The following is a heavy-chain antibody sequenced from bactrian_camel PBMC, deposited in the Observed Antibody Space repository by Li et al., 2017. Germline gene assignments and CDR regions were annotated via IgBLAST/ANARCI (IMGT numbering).Heavy chain of an antibody. CDR3: AKGGTDSEYEVSNLHY. CDR2: INSRGVT. CDR1: GFTVSTYA. D-gene: IGHD4*01. V-gene: IGHV3S40*01. Sequence: QLVESGGGLVQPGGSLRLSCTASGFTVSTYAMTWVRQAPGKGLEWVSSINSRGVTYYADSAKGRFTISRDNAKNTVYLQLNSLKTEDMAMYYRAKGGTDSEYEVSNLHYWGQGTQVTVS. J-gene: IGHJ4*01.